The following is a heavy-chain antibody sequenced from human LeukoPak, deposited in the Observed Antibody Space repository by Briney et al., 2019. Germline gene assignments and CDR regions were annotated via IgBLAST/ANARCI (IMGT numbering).Heavy chain of an antibody. J-gene: IGHJ4*02. V-gene: IGHV1-18*01. CDR1: GYTFTSYG. CDR2: ISAYNGNT. D-gene: IGHD3-10*01. Sequence: ASVKVSCKASGYTFTSYGISWVRQAPGQGLEWMGWISAYNGNTNYAQKLQGRVTMTTDTSTSTAHMELRSLRSDDTAVCYCARDPYGSGSYYNSLFEYWGQGTLVTVSS. CDR3: ARDPYGSGSYYNSLFEY.